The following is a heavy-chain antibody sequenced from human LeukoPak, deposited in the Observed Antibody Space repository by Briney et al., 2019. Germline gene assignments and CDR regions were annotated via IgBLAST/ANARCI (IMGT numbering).Heavy chain of an antibody. CDR1: GFNFNTYG. CDR3: AKESHNYYYYHMDA. Sequence: GGSLRLSCAASGFNFNTYGMHWVRQTPGRGLEWVAFIWYDGSSKYNTDSVKGRFTVSRDNPKNTLYLQMNSLRAEDTALYYCAKESHNYYYYHMDAWGKGTTVTVPS. J-gene: IGHJ6*03. CDR2: IWYDGSSK. V-gene: IGHV3-30*02.